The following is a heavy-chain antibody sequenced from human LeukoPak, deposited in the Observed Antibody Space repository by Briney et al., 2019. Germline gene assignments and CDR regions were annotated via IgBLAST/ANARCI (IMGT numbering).Heavy chain of an antibody. J-gene: IGHJ5*02. Sequence: SQTLSLTCAISGDSVSSNSVAWNWIRQSPSRALEWLGRTYYRSKWYNDYAVSMKSRITINPDTSKNQFSLQLNSVTPEDTAVYYCARAGSSSGWYGNWFDPWGQGTLVTVSS. CDR2: TYYRSKWYN. V-gene: IGHV6-1*01. CDR1: GDSVSSNSVA. CDR3: ARAGSSSGWYGNWFDP. D-gene: IGHD6-19*01.